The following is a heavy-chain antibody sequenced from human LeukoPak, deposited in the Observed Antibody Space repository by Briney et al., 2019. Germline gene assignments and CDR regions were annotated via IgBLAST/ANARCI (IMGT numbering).Heavy chain of an antibody. D-gene: IGHD1-1*01. CDR2: ISFDGLHI. V-gene: IGHV3-30*18. J-gene: IGHJ6*02. Sequence: GGSLRLSCAASGFTVSSNYMSWVRQAPGKGMEWVAVISFDGLHIYYADSVKGRFTISRDSSKNTLYLQINSLRPEDTAIYYCAKGQLVDSGMDVWGQGTTVTVSS. CDR1: GFTVSSNY. CDR3: AKGQLVDSGMDV.